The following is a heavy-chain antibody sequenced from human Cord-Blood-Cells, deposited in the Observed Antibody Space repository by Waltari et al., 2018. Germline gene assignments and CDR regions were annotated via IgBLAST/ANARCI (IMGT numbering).Heavy chain of an antibody. V-gene: IGHV3-49*05. D-gene: IGHD3-16*02. J-gene: IGHJ4*02. CDR2: IRSKAYGGTT. CDR3: TRADGMITFGGVIVADY. CDR1: GFPFGDYA. Sequence: EVQLVESGGGLVKPGRSLRLSCTASGFPFGDYAMSCFRLAPGRGWEWVGFIRSKAYGGTTEYAASVKGRFTISRDDSKSIAYLQMNSLKTEDTAVYYCTRADGMITFGGVIVADYWGQGTLVTVSS.